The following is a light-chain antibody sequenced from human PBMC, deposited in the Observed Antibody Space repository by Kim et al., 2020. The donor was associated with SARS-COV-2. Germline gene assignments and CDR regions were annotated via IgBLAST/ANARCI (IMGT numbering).Light chain of an antibody. J-gene: IGLJ1*01. CDR3: SSYTSSSTYV. V-gene: IGLV2-14*04. CDR2: DVS. Sequence: GHAITTSCTGTSSDVVGYNYFSWYLQHPGKAPKLMIYDVSKRPSGVSNRFSGSKSGNTASLTISGLQAEDEADYYCSSYTSSSTYVFGTGTKVTVL. CDR1: SSDVVGYNY.